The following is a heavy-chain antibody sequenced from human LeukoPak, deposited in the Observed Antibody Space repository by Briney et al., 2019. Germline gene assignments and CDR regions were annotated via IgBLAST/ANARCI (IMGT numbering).Heavy chain of an antibody. CDR1: GYTFSSYG. CDR2: ISAYNGNT. J-gene: IGHJ5*02. CDR3: ATSTMTTSRWFDP. V-gene: IGHV1-18*01. Sequence: ASVKVSCKASGYTFSSYGISWVRQSPGQGLEWMGWISAYNGNTKYAQKLQDRVIMTTDTSASTAYMELRSLTSDDTAVYYCATSTMTTSRWFDPWGQGTLVTVSS. D-gene: IGHD5/OR15-5a*01.